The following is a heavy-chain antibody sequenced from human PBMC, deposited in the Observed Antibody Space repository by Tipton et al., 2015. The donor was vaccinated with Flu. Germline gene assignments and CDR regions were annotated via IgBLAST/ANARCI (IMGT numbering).Heavy chain of an antibody. Sequence: TLSLTCTVSGGSISTYYWSWIRQPPGKGLEWIGYIYHSGATHYNPSLNSRVTISVDTSKNQFSLNLTSVTAADTAVYSCARVSVAGGGGYYYMDVWGKGTTVTVSS. D-gene: IGHD6-19*01. V-gene: IGHV4-59*01. CDR3: ARVSVAGGGGYYYMDV. J-gene: IGHJ6*03. CDR1: GGSISTYY. CDR2: IYHSGAT.